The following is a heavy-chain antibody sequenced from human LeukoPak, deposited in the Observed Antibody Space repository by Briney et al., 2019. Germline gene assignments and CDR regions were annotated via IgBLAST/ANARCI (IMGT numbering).Heavy chain of an antibody. Sequence: ASVKVSCKASGYTFTSYYMHWVRQAPGQGLEWMGIINPSGGSTSYAQKFQGRVAMTRDTSTSTVYMELSSLRSEDTAVYYCARSSGWLRSLDYWGQGTLVTVSS. J-gene: IGHJ4*02. V-gene: IGHV1-46*01. D-gene: IGHD6-19*01. CDR3: ARSSGWLRSLDY. CDR1: GYTFTSYY. CDR2: INPSGGST.